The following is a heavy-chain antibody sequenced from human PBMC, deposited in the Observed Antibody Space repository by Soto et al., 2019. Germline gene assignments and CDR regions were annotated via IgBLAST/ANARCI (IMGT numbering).Heavy chain of an antibody. CDR3: AKAPYWDPRELSLWGYFDY. D-gene: IGHD3-16*02. Sequence: GGSLRLSCAASGFTFSSYGMHWVRQAPGKGLEWVAVISYDGSNKYYADSVKGRFTISRDNSKNTLYLQMNSLRAEDTAVYYCAKAPYWDPRELSLWGYFDYWGHGTLVTVYS. V-gene: IGHV3-30*18. CDR1: GFTFSSYG. CDR2: ISYDGSNK. J-gene: IGHJ4*01.